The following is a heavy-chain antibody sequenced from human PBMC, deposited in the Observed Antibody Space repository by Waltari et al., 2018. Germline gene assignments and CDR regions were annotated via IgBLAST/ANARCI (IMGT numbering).Heavy chain of an antibody. CDR3: AREWGVMVGTAGFYFDY. J-gene: IGHJ4*02. CDR2: ISSGSSYI. D-gene: IGHD2-15*01. Sequence: EVQLVGSGGGMVKPGGSLRLSCAASGFPFCSFPMNWVRQAPGKGLEWVSSISSGSSYIYYADSVKGRFTISRDNAKNSLYLQMNSLRVEDTAVYYCAREWGVMVGTAGFYFDYWGQGALVTVSS. CDR1: GFPFCSFP. V-gene: IGHV3-21*01.